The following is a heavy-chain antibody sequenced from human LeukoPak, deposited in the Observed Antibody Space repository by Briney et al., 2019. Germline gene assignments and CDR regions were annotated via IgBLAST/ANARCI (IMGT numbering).Heavy chain of an antibody. CDR3: ARDLKGSRDGYDLLY. J-gene: IGHJ4*02. CDR1: GFTFSSYS. Sequence: GGSLRLSCAASGFTFSSYSMNWVRQAPGKGLEWVSSISSSSSYIYYADSVKGRFTISRDNAKNSLYLQMNSLRAEDTAVYYCARDLKGSRDGYDLLYWGQGTLVTVSS. CDR2: ISSSSSYI. D-gene: IGHD5-24*01. V-gene: IGHV3-21*01.